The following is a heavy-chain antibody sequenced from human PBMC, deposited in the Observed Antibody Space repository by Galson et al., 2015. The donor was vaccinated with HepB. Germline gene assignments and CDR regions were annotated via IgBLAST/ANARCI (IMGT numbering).Heavy chain of an antibody. CDR3: ARVEFLEWLLYYYYYMDV. CDR2: ISSSSSYI. J-gene: IGHJ6*03. Sequence: SLRLSCAASGFTFSSYSMNWVRQAPGKGLEWVSSISSSSSYIYYADSVKGRFTISRDNAKNSLYLQMNSLRAEDTAVYYCARVEFLEWLLYYYYYMDVWGKGTTVTVSS. V-gene: IGHV3-21*01. CDR1: GFTFSSYS. D-gene: IGHD3-3*01.